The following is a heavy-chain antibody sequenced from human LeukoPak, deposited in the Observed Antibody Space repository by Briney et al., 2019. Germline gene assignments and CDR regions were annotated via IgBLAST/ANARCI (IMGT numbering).Heavy chain of an antibody. V-gene: IGHV3-7*01. CDR3: ARDAGYSYGYSSMDV. Sequence: PGGSLRLSCAGSGFTFSSYSMNWVRQAPGKELEWVANIKQDGSEKYYVDFVKGRFTISRDNAQNSLYLQMNSLRAEDTAVYYCARDAGYSYGYSSMDVWGRGTTVTVSS. CDR2: IKQDGSEK. CDR1: GFTFSSYS. D-gene: IGHD5-18*01. J-gene: IGHJ6*03.